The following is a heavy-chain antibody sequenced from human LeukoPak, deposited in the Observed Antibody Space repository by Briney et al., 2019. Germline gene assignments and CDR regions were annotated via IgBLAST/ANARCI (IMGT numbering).Heavy chain of an antibody. CDR2: INSYGSST. Sequence: PGGSLRLSCAASGFTFSSYWMHWLRQAPGKGLVWVSRINSYGSSTSYADSVKGRFTISRDNAKNTLYLQMNSLRAEDTAVYYCARDPGYCSSTSCYETYYYYYMDVWGKGTTVTVSS. V-gene: IGHV3-74*01. J-gene: IGHJ6*03. CDR3: ARDPGYCSSTSCYETYYYYYMDV. D-gene: IGHD2-2*01. CDR1: GFTFSSYW.